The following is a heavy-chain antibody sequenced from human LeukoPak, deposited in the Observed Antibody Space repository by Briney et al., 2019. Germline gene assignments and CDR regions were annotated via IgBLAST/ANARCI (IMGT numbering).Heavy chain of an antibody. D-gene: IGHD3-10*01. CDR2: INPSGGNT. J-gene: IGHJ5*02. V-gene: IGHV1-46*01. CDR1: GYTFTSYY. Sequence: GASVKVSCKASGYTFTSYYMHWVRQAPGQGLEWMGIINPSGGNTNYAQKLQGRVTMTTDTSTSTAYMELTSLRSDDTAVYYCARGLYYYGSGGHNWFDPWGQGTLVTVSS. CDR3: ARGLYYYGSGGHNWFDP.